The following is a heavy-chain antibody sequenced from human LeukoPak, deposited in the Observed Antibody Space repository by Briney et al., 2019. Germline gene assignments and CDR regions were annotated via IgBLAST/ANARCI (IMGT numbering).Heavy chain of an antibody. J-gene: IGHJ4*02. CDR1: GFTVTSHY. CDR2: IYSIAGGGYT. V-gene: IGHV3-66*01. CDR3: ARDPFDNSVHY. D-gene: IGHD3-22*01. Sequence: GGSLRLSCAVSGFTVTSHYMSWVRQAPGKGLEWVSLIYSIAGGGYTYYTDSVKGRFTFSRDNSKNTLYLQMNSLRVEDTAVYYCARDPFDNSVHYWGQGTLVTVSS.